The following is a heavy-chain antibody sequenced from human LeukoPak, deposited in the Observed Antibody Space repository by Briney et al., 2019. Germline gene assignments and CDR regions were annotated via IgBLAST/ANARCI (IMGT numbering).Heavy chain of an antibody. CDR3: ARGRSSWLTFDY. CDR1: GYTFTSYA. D-gene: IGHD6-13*01. CDR2: INAGNGDT. V-gene: IGHV1-3*03. J-gene: IGHJ4*02. Sequence: GASVKVSCKASGYTFTSYAMHWVRQAPGQGLEWMGWINAGNGDTKYSQEFQGRVTITRDTSASTAYMELSSLRSEDMAVYYCARGRSSWLTFDYWGQGTLVTVSS.